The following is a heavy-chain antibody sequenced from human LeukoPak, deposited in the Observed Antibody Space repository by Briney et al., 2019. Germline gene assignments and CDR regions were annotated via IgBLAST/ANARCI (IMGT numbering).Heavy chain of an antibody. V-gene: IGHV3-11*01. D-gene: IGHD3-10*01. CDR3: AADQPVERFGELLIESYYYGMDV. CDR2: ISSSGSTI. Sequence: PGGSLRLSCAASGFTFSDYYMSWIRQAPGKGLEWVSYISSSGSTIYYADSVKGRFTISRDNAKNSLYLQMNSLGAEDTAVYYCAADQPVERFGELLIESYYYGMDVWGQGTTVTVSS. J-gene: IGHJ6*02. CDR1: GFTFSDYY.